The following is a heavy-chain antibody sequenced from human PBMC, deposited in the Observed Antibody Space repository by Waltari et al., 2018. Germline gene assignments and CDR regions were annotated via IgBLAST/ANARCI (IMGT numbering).Heavy chain of an antibody. J-gene: IGHJ4*02. CDR3: ARDYHDYGDYTFDY. V-gene: IGHV1-2*02. D-gene: IGHD4-17*01. CDR1: GYTFTGYY. Sequence: QVQLVQSGAEVKKPGASVTVSCKASGYTFTGYYMHWVRQAPGQGLEWIGWINPNSGGTNYAQKFQGRVTMTRDTSISTAYMELSRLRSDDTAVYDCARDYHDYGDYTFDYWGQGTLVTVSS. CDR2: INPNSGGT.